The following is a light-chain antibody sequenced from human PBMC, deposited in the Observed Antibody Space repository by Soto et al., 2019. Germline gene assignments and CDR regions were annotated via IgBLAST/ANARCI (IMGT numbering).Light chain of an antibody. CDR2: DAS. Sequence: EIVLTQSPATLSLSPGERATLSCRASQSVSSYLAWYQQKPGQAPRLLIYDASNRATGIPARFSGSGSGTDFPLTIRSLEPEDFASYYCQQRSNWPPVTFGGGTKVEIK. J-gene: IGKJ4*01. CDR3: QQRSNWPPVT. CDR1: QSVSSY. V-gene: IGKV3-11*01.